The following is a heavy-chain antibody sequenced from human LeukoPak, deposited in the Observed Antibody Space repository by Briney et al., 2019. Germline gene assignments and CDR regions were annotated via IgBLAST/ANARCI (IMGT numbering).Heavy chain of an antibody. CDR2: ISSSSSYI. V-gene: IGHV3-21*01. J-gene: IGHJ4*02. CDR1: GFTFSSYS. Sequence: GGSLRLSCAASGFTFSSYSMNWVRQAPGKGLEWVSSISSSSSYIYYADSVKGRFTISRDNAKNSLYLQINSLRVEDTALYYCARVAKYYYGSETFYFFEHWGQGTPVTASS. CDR3: ARVAKYYYGSETFYFFEH. D-gene: IGHD3-10*01.